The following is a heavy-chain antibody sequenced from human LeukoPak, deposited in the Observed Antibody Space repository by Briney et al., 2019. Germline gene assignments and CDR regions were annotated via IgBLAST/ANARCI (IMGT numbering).Heavy chain of an antibody. Sequence: SQTLSLTCAISGDSVSTNSAAWNWIRQSPSRGLEWLGRTYHRSKWYNDYAASVESRITINADTSNNQFSLQLNSVTPEDTAVYYCARDRGRYLDLWGRGTVVTVSS. CDR2: TYHRSKWYN. CDR1: GDSVSTNSAA. D-gene: IGHD3-10*01. CDR3: ARDRGRYLDL. J-gene: IGHJ2*01. V-gene: IGHV6-1*01.